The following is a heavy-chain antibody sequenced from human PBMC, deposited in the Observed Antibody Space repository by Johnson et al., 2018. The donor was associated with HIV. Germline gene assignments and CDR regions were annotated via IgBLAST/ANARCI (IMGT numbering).Heavy chain of an antibody. V-gene: IGHV3-30*03. J-gene: IGHJ3*02. D-gene: IGHD2-15*01. CDR2: ITYDGSDK. CDR1: GFTFSNYG. CDR3: ARYCSGGSCYSVWQKNYAFDI. Sequence: QVQLVESGGGVVQPGRSLRLSCAASGFTFSNYGMHWVRQAPGKGLEWVAVITYDGSDKYYADSVKGRFTISRDNSKNTLYLQLNSLRAEDTAVYYCARYCSGGSCYSVWQKNYAFDIWGQGTMVTVSS.